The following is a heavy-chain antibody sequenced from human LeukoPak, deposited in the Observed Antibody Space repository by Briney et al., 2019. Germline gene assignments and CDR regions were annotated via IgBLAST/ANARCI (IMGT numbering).Heavy chain of an antibody. CDR2: IIPIFGTA. Sequence: ASVKVSCKASGGTFSSYAISWVRQAPGQGLEWMGGIIPIFGTANYAQKFQGRVTITADESTSTAYMELSSLRSEDTAVYYCARGGHWGTGDAFDIWGQGTMVTVSS. V-gene: IGHV1-69*01. CDR1: GGTFSSYA. CDR3: ARGGHWGTGDAFDI. J-gene: IGHJ3*02. D-gene: IGHD7-27*01.